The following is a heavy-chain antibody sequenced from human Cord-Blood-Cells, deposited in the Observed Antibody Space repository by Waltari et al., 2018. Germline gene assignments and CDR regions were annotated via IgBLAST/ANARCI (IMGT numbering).Heavy chain of an antibody. CDR1: GFTFSSYE. Sequence: EVQLVESGGGLVQPGGSLRLSCAASGFTFSSYEMNWVRQAPGKGLEWVSYISSSGSTIYYADSVKGRFTISRDNAKNSLYLQMNSLRAEDTAVYYCAILGGIAARPFDIWGQGTMVTVSS. V-gene: IGHV3-48*03. J-gene: IGHJ3*02. CDR2: ISSSGSTI. CDR3: AILGGIAARPFDI. D-gene: IGHD6-6*01.